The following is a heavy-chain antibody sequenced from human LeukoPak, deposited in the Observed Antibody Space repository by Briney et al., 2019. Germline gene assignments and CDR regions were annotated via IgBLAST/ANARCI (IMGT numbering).Heavy chain of an antibody. CDR2: IYHSGST. D-gene: IGHD6-19*01. CDR3: ARTFYSSGWNIDY. CDR1: GGSISSSNW. V-gene: IGHV4-4*03. J-gene: IGHJ4*02. Sequence: PETLSLTCAVSGGSISSSNWWSWVRQPPGKGLEWIGEIYHSGSTNYNPSLKSRVTISVDKSKNQFSLKLSSVTAADTAVYYCARTFYSSGWNIDYWGQGTLVTVSS.